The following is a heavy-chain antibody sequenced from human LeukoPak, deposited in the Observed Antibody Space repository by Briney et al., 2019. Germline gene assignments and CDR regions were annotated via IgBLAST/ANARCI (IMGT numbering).Heavy chain of an antibody. Sequence: PGGPLRLSSAALVATLNDYELNWVRQPPGKGPEWFSYMSRSAHMIYQAESVEGRFTMSRDSARNSVYLQMSKLRVEDTAIYYCAARLPYTGFKSWGQGTVVSVSS. CDR1: VATLNDYE. J-gene: IGHJ1*01. CDR2: MSRSAHMI. CDR3: AARLPYTGFKS. V-gene: IGHV3-48*03. D-gene: IGHD5-24*01.